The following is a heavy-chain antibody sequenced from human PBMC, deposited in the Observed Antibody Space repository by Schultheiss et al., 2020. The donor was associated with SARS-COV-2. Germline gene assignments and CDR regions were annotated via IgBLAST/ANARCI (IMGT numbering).Heavy chain of an antibody. J-gene: IGHJ6*02. V-gene: IGHV4-61*01. CDR2: IYYSGST. CDR1: GGSISSGSYY. Sequence: SQTLSLTCTVSGGSISSGSYYWSWIRQPPGKGLEWIGYIYYSGSTNYNPSLKSRVTISVDTSKNQFSLKLSSVTAADTAVYYCAREWYSSSDFGMDVWGQGTTVTVSS. D-gene: IGHD6-6*01. CDR3: AREWYSSSDFGMDV.